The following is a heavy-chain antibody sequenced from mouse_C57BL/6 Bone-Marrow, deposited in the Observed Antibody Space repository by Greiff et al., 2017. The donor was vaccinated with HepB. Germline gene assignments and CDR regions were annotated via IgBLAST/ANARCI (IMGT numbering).Heavy chain of an antibody. CDR2: IDPANGNT. CDR3: ARYSNYVWYFDV. CDR1: GFNIKDDY. V-gene: IGHV14-3*01. Sequence: VQLQQSGAELVRPGASVKLSCTASGFNIKDDYMHWVKQRPEQGLEWIGRIDPANGNTKYAPKFQGKATITADTSSNTAYLYLTSLTSEDTAIYYCARYSNYVWYFDVWGTGTTVTVSS. J-gene: IGHJ1*03. D-gene: IGHD2-5*01.